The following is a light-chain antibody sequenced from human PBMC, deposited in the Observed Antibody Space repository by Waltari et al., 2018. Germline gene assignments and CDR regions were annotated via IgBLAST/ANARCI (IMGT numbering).Light chain of an antibody. CDR1: QGIRND. CDR2: GAS. Sequence: AIQMTQSPSSLSASVGYRVTITCRASQGIRNDLGWYQQKPGKAPKLLIYGASSLQSGVPSRFSGSGSDTDFTLTISSLQPEDFATYYCLQDYNDPYTFGQGTKLEIK. J-gene: IGKJ2*01. V-gene: IGKV1-6*01. CDR3: LQDYNDPYT.